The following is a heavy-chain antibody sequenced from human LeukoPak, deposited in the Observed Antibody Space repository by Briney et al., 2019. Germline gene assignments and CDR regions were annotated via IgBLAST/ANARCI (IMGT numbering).Heavy chain of an antibody. CDR3: ARASDNYYGSGSYVFDF. Sequence: PSETLSLTCTVSGDSISSRSYYWSWIRQTAGKGLEWIGRIYTSGSTNYNPSLKSRVTMSVDTSKNQFSLKLSSVTAADTAVYYCARASDNYYGSGSYVFDFWGQGTLVTVSS. CDR2: IYTSGST. CDR1: GDSISSRSYY. V-gene: IGHV4-61*02. D-gene: IGHD3-10*01. J-gene: IGHJ4*02.